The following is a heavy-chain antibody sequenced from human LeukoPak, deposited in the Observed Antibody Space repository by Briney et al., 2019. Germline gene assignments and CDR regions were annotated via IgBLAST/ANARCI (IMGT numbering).Heavy chain of an antibody. V-gene: IGHV3-48*03. Sequence: GGSLRLSCAASGFTFSSYEMNWVRQAPGKGLEWVSYISSSGSTIYYADSVKGRFTISRDNAKNSLYLQMNSLRAEDTAVYYCARRLYDSRSNDYWGQGTLVTVSS. CDR3: ARRLYDSRSNDY. D-gene: IGHD3-22*01. CDR1: GFTFSSYE. CDR2: ISSSGSTI. J-gene: IGHJ4*02.